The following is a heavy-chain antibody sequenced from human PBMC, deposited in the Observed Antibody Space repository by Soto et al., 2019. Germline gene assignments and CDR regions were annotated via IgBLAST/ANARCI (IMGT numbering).Heavy chain of an antibody. J-gene: IGHJ6*02. D-gene: IGHD3-10*01. CDR3: ARDIYGSGSSYYYYYYGMDV. CDR2: IWYDGSNK. V-gene: IGHV3-33*01. Sequence: GGSLRLSCAASGFTFSSYGMHWVRQAPGKGLEWVAVIWYDGSNKYYADSVKGRFTISRDNSKNTLYLQMNSLRAEDTAVYYCARDIYGSGSSYYYYYYGMDVWGQGTTVTVS. CDR1: GFTFSSYG.